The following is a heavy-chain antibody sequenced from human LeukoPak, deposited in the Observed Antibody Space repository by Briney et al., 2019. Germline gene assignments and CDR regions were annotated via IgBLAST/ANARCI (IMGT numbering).Heavy chain of an antibody. J-gene: IGHJ3*02. CDR1: GGTFSSYA. CDR2: IIPIFGTA. Sequence: SVKVSCKASGGTFSSYAISWVRQAPGQGLEWMGGIIPIFGTANYAQKFQGRVTITADESTSTAYMELSSLRSEDTAVYYCARDLVPYYYDSSGHSRWAFDIWGQGTMSPSLQ. CDR3: ARDLVPYYYDSSGHSRWAFDI. V-gene: IGHV1-69*01. D-gene: IGHD3-22*01.